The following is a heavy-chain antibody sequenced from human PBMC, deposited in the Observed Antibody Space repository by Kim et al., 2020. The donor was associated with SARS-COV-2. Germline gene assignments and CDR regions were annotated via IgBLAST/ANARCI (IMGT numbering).Heavy chain of an antibody. CDR2: ISAYNGNT. V-gene: IGHV1-18*04. CDR1: GYTFTSYG. D-gene: IGHD3-10*01. J-gene: IGHJ6*02. CDR3: ATGRAGVTDYYGMDV. Sequence: ASVKVSCKASGYTFTSYGISWVRQAPGQGLEWMGWISAYNGNTNYAQKLQGRVTMTTDTSTSTAYMELRSLRSDDTAVYYCATGRAGVTDYYGMDVWGQGTTVTVSS.